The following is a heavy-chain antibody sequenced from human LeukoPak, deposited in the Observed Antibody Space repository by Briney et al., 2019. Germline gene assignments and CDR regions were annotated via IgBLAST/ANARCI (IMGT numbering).Heavy chain of an antibody. CDR3: AREVAIGMRFDP. Sequence: GGSLRLSCAASGFTFSSYAMYWVRQAPGKGLGWVSSISSSSSYIYYADSVKGRFTISRDNAKNSLYLQMNSLRAEDTAVYYCAREVAIGMRFDPWGQGTLVTVSS. CDR1: GFTFSSYA. CDR2: ISSSSSYI. V-gene: IGHV3-21*01. J-gene: IGHJ5*02. D-gene: IGHD2-21*01.